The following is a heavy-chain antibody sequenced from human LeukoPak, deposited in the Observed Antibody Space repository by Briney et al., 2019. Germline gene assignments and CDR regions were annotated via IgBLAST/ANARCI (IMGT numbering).Heavy chain of an antibody. CDR1: GYTLTELS. D-gene: IGHD2-8*02. CDR2: FDPEDGEK. CDR3: ATEAPGDVAFDY. J-gene: IGHJ4*02. Sequence: ASVKVSCTVSGYTLTELSMHWVRQAPGKGLEWMGGFDPEDGEKIYAQKFQGRVTMTEDTSTDTAYMELSSLRSEDTAVYYCATEAPGDVAFDYWGQGTLVTVSS. V-gene: IGHV1-24*01.